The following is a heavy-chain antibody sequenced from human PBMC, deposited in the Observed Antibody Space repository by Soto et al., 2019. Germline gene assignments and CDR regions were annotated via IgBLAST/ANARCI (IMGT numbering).Heavy chain of an antibody. CDR2: IYYTGRT. J-gene: IGHJ4*02. V-gene: IGHV4-59*11. CDR3: AGANWYSED. D-gene: IGHD7-27*01. CDR1: GGSINNPY. Sequence: QVHLQESGPGLVKPSETLSLTCTVSGGSINNPYWIWIRQPPGKGLEWIVYIYYTGRTNYNPSLKSRVPMSVDTSKIQRSLNLTSLTAADTAIYYCAGANWYSEDWGQGTLVTVS.